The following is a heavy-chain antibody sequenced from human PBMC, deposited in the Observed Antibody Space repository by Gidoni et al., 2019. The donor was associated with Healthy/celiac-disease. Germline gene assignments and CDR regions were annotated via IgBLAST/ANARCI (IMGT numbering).Heavy chain of an antibody. D-gene: IGHD5-12*01. CDR2: IWYDGSNK. Sequence: QVQLVESGGGVVQPGRSLRLSCAASGFTFSSYGMHWVRQAAGKGLEWVAVIWYDGSNKYYADSVKGRFTISRDNSKNTLYLQMNSLRAEDTAVYYCARGEYSGYDGLDYWGQGTLVTVSS. J-gene: IGHJ4*02. CDR3: ARGEYSGYDGLDY. CDR1: GFTFSSYG. V-gene: IGHV3-33*01.